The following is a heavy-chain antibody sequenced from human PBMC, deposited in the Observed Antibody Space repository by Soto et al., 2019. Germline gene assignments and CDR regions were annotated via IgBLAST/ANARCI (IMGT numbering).Heavy chain of an antibody. CDR3: ARLDTASGTLYLSPFDY. CDR2: VIYSGAT. D-gene: IGHD3-10*01. V-gene: IGHV4-39*01. CDR1: GASISSSLYY. Sequence: QVQLQESGPGLVKPSETLSLTCSVSGASISSSLYYWGWIRQPPGGGLECIGSVIYSGATHYNPSLKSRVTISLDSSKNKFSLQLSAVTAGDTAVYYCARLDTASGTLYLSPFDYWGQGTLVTVSA. J-gene: IGHJ4*02.